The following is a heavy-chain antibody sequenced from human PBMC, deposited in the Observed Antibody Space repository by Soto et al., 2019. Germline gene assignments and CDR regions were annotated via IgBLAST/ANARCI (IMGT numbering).Heavy chain of an antibody. CDR2: IIGNGDTA. CDR1: GFSFRDYG. CDR3: AKDYDYGDSLPFDC. D-gene: IGHD4-17*01. J-gene: IGHJ4*02. V-gene: IGHV3-23*01. Sequence: EVQLLEAGGGLVQPGGSLRLFCAASGFSFRDYGMSWVRQAPGKGLEWLSAIIGNGDTAYYADSVRGRFTISRDNSKTTLYLQLNDLGAEDTAIYYCAKDYDYGDSLPFDCWCQGTLVTVSS.